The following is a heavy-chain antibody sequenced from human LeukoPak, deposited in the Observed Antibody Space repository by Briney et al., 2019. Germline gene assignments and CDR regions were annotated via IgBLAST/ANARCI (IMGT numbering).Heavy chain of an antibody. Sequence: NPSETLSLTCAVYGGSFSGYYWSWIRQPPGKGLEWIGEINHSGSTNYNPSLKSRATLSVDTSKNQFSLRLTSVTAADTAVYYCARVRVGGTFYYFDYWGQGTLVTVSS. J-gene: IGHJ4*02. D-gene: IGHD2/OR15-2a*01. V-gene: IGHV4-34*01. CDR3: ARVRVGGTFYYFDY. CDR2: INHSGST. CDR1: GGSFSGYY.